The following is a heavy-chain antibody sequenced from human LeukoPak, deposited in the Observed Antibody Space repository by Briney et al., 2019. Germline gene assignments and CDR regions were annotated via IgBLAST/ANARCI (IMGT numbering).Heavy chain of an antibody. D-gene: IGHD3-22*01. Sequence: GGSLRLSCTASGFTFSNSAMHRVRQAPGKGLEWVAIISYDGTKTFYADSVKGRFAISRDSPGNMLYLQMNSLRAEDTAVYYCAKDGSVMVNPTYYFDHWGQGVLVTVSS. CDR1: GFTFSNSA. V-gene: IGHV3-30*09. J-gene: IGHJ1*01. CDR3: AKDGSVMVNPTYYFDH. CDR2: ISYDGTKT.